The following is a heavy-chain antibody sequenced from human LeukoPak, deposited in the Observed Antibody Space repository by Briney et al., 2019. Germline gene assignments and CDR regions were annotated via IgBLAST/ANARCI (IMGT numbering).Heavy chain of an antibody. CDR1: GFSISNYA. J-gene: IGHJ4*02. CDR3: ARDVIYDTSGYYYTDY. V-gene: IGHV3-64*01. CDR2: ISSTGTYT. Sequence: PGGSLRLSCAASGFSISNYAMNWVRQAPGKGLEFVSAISSTGTYTYYANSVKGRFTISRDNSENTLFLQMGSLRAEDMAVYYCARDVIYDTSGYYYTDYWGQGTLVTVSS. D-gene: IGHD3-22*01.